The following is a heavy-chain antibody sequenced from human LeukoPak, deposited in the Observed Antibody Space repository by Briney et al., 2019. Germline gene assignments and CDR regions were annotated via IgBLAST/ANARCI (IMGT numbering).Heavy chain of an antibody. D-gene: IGHD6-6*01. Sequence: TSQTLSLTCTVSVGSISSGGYDWSWLRQHPGKGLEWIGYIYYSRSTYYNPSPKSRVTISVDTSKNQFSLKLSSVTAADTAVYYCARTLGGPARNWFDRWGQGTLVTVSS. CDR3: ARTLGGPARNWFDR. CDR2: IYYSRST. CDR1: VGSISSGGYD. V-gene: IGHV4-31*03. J-gene: IGHJ5*02.